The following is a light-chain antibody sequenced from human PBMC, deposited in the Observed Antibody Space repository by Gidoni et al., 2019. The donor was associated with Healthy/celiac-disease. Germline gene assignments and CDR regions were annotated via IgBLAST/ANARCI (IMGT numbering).Light chain of an antibody. V-gene: IGKV3-11*01. CDR3: QQRSNWPRLT. CDR1: QSVSSY. J-gene: IGKJ4*01. Sequence: EIVLTQSPATLSLSPGERATLSCRASQSVSSYLAWYQQKPGQAPRPLIYDASTRATGIPARFSGSGSGTDFTLTISSLEPEDFAVYYCQQRSNWPRLTFGGGTKVEIK. CDR2: DAS.